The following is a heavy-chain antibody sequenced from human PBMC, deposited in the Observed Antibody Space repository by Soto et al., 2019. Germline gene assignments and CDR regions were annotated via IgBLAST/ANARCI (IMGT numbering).Heavy chain of an antibody. V-gene: IGHV1-69*06. CDR1: GGTFSSYA. D-gene: IGHD2-15*01. CDR3: SKNGGYCSGGSCYSYYYYGMDV. Sequence: QVQLVQSGAEVKKPGSSVKVSCKASGGTFSSYAISWVRQAPGQGLEWMGGIIPIFGTANYAQKFQGRVTITADKSTGTAYMELSSLTSEDTAVYYCSKNGGYCSGGSCYSYYYYGMDVWAQGTKVTVSS. CDR2: IIPIFGTA. J-gene: IGHJ6*02.